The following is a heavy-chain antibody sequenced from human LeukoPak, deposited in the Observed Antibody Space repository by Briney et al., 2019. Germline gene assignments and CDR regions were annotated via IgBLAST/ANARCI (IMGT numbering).Heavy chain of an antibody. CDR2: ISNSGSTI. D-gene: IGHD3-10*01. Sequence: GGSLRLSCAASGFTFSDYYMSWIRQAPGKGLEWVSYISNSGSTIYYADSVKGRFFISRDNAKNTLYLQMNSLRAEDTAVYYCARVSGLRSYYYYYYMDVWGKGTTVTISS. J-gene: IGHJ6*03. V-gene: IGHV3-11*04. CDR1: GFTFSDYY. CDR3: ARVSGLRSYYYYYYMDV.